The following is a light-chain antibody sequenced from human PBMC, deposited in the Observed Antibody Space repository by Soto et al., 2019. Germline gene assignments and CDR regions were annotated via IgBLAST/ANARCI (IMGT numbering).Light chain of an antibody. J-gene: IGLJ1*01. Sequence: QSVLTQPASVSDSPGQSITISCTGTSSDVGGSNHVSWYQQHPGKAPKLMIYDVTNRPSGVSHRFSGSKSGSTASLIISGLQAEDEDDYYCVSFTSSTTYVFGTGTKLTVL. CDR1: SSDVGGSNH. CDR3: VSFTSSTTYV. V-gene: IGLV2-14*01. CDR2: DVT.